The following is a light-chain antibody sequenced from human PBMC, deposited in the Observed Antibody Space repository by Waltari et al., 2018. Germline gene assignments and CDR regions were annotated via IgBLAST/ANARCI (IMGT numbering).Light chain of an antibody. J-gene: IGKJ2*01. Sequence: EIVMTQSPATLSVFPGERATLSCRASQIVSTNVVWYQQKPGQPPRLLIYGASTRASGVPARFSGSGSGTEFTLTISSLQSEDLAVYYCQQYVDWPPRYTFGQGTKLEIK. CDR3: QQYVDWPPRYT. CDR1: QIVSTN. V-gene: IGKV3-15*01. CDR2: GAS.